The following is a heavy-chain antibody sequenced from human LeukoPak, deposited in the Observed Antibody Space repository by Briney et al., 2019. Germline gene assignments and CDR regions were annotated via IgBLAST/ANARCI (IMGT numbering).Heavy chain of an antibody. CDR3: AKVSCGGDCYSPWYYFDY. CDR2: INWDGGST. Sequence: GGSLRLSCAAPGFTFVDYAMHWVRQAPGKGLEWVSLINWDGGSTYYADSVKGRFTISRDNSKNSLYLEMNSLRAEDTALYYCAKVSCGGDCYSPWYYFDYWGQGTLVTVSS. CDR1: GFTFVDYA. J-gene: IGHJ4*02. D-gene: IGHD2-21*01. V-gene: IGHV3-43D*03.